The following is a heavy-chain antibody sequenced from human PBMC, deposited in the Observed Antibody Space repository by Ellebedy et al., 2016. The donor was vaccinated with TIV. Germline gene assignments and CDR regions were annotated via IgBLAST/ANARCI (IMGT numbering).Heavy chain of an antibody. CDR3: AKDRYFDY. Sequence: GGSLRLSXAASGFTFSSYGMHWVRQAPGKGLEWVAVISYDGSNKYYADSVKGRFTISRDNSKNTLYLQMNSLRAEDTAVYYCAKDRYFDYWGQGTLVTVSS. J-gene: IGHJ4*02. CDR2: ISYDGSNK. V-gene: IGHV3-30*18. CDR1: GFTFSSYG.